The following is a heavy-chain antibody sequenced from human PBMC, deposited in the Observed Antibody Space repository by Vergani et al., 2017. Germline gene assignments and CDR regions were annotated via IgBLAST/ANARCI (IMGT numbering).Heavy chain of an antibody. CDR3: ARDKSKRAPAVMGTYYYYMDV. Sequence: QVQLVESGGGVVQPGTSLRLSCEASGFKFSQFGMHWVRQGPGKGLEWVAFISYDGSKTQYADSEKGRVTISRDNSKNTVGLEMSSLRVDDTATYYCARDKSKRAPAVMGTYYYYMDVWGKGTKVTVSS. J-gene: IGHJ6*03. V-gene: IGHV3-33*05. CDR1: GFKFSQFG. CDR2: ISYDGSKT. D-gene: IGHD3-16*01.